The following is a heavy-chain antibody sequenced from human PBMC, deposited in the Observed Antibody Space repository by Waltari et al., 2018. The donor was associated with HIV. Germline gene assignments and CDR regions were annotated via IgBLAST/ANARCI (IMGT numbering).Heavy chain of an antibody. CDR3: ARDPAPYYDILTGYNAYYFDY. V-gene: IGHV3-33*01. D-gene: IGHD3-9*01. J-gene: IGHJ4*02. Sequence: QVPLVESGGGVVQPGRSLSLSCAASGFTFSSYGMRWVRQAQGKGLEWVAFIWYDGSYKYYADSVKGRFTISRDNSKNTLYLQMSSLRAEDTAVYYCARDPAPYYDILTGYNAYYFDYWGQGTLVTVSS. CDR2: IWYDGSYK. CDR1: GFTFSSYG.